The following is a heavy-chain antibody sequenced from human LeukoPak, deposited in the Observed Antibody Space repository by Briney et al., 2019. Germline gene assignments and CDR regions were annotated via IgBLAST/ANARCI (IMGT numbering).Heavy chain of an antibody. V-gene: IGHV4-31*03. CDR2: IYYSAST. CDR1: GGSISSGGYY. CDR3: ARHYSNRRFDP. J-gene: IGHJ5*02. D-gene: IGHD4-11*01. Sequence: PSETLSLTCTVSGGSISSGGYYWSWIRQHPGKDLEGIGYIYYSASTYYNPSLKSRVTISVNTSKNQFSLKLSSVTAADTAVYYGARHYSNRRFDPWGQGTLVTVSS.